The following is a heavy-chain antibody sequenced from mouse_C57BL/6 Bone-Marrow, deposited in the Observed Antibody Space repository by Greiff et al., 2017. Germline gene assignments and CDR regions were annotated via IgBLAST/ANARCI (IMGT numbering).Heavy chain of an antibody. CDR2: IWSGGST. CDR3: ASFWYFDV. J-gene: IGHJ1*03. Sequence: QVQLKESGPGLVQPSQSLSITCTVSGFSLTSYGVHWVRQSPGKGLEWLGVIWSGGSTDYTAAFIYRLSISKDNSKSQGFFKMSRLQADDSAIYYCASFWYFDVWGTGTTVNASS. V-gene: IGHV2-2*01. CDR1: GFSLTSYG.